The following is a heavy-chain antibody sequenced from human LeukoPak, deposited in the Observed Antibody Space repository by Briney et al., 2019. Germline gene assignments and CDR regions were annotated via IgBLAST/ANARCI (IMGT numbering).Heavy chain of an antibody. J-gene: IGHJ6*02. CDR1: GGTFSSYA. CDR2: MSPNSGVT. Sequence: ASVKVSCKASGGTFSSYAISWVRQATGQGLEWMGWMSPNSGVTAYAWDFQGRVTMTRDTSISTAYMELTNLRSDDTAVYYCARGVTEGMDVWGQGTTVTVAS. V-gene: IGHV1-8*02. CDR3: ARGVTEGMDV.